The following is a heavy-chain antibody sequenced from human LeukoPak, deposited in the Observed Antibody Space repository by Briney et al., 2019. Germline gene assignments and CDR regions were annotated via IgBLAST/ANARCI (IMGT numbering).Heavy chain of an antibody. CDR1: GYTFTGYY. Sequence: ASVKVSCKASGYTFTGYYMHWVRQAPGQGLEWMGWINPNSGGTNYAQKFQGRVTMTRDTSISTAYMELSRLRSDDTAVYYCARVFTTLDGVDAFDIWGQGTMVTVSS. V-gene: IGHV1-2*02. J-gene: IGHJ3*02. D-gene: IGHD4-23*01. CDR2: INPNSGGT. CDR3: ARVFTTLDGVDAFDI.